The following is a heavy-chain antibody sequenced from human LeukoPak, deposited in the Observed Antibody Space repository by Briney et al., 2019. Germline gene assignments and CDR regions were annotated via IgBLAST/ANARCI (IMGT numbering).Heavy chain of an antibody. CDR3: ARSGGYSGYDLGAFDI. J-gene: IGHJ3*02. V-gene: IGHV4-30-2*01. D-gene: IGHD5-12*01. Sequence: PSETLSLTCAVSGGSISSGGYSWSWIRQPPGKGLGWIGYIYHSGSTYYNPSLKSRVTISVDRSKNQFSLKLSSVTAADTAVYYCARSGGYSGYDLGAFDIWGQGTMVTVSS. CDR2: IYHSGST. CDR1: GGSISSGGYS.